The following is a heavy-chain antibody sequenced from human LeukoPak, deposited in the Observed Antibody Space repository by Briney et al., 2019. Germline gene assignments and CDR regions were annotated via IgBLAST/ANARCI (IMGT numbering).Heavy chain of an antibody. J-gene: IGHJ4*02. V-gene: IGHV1-8*01. CDR1: GYTFTSYD. CDR3: ARAEGYYDSSGYYHFDY. Sequence: ASVKVSCKASGYTFTSYDINWVRQATGQGLEWMGWKNPNSGNTGYAQKFQGRVTMTRNTSISTAYMELSSLRSEDTAVYYCARAEGYYDSSGYYHFDYWGQGTLVTVSS. D-gene: IGHD3-22*01. CDR2: KNPNSGNT.